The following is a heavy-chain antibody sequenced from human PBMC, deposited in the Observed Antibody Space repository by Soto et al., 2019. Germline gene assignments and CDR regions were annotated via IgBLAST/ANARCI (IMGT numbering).Heavy chain of an antibody. D-gene: IGHD3-10*01. Sequence: QVQLRESGPGLVKPSQTRSLTCTVSGGSISSGGYYWSWIRQHPGKGLEWIGYIYYSGSTYYNPSLKSRVTISVDTSKNQFSLKLSSVTAADTAVYYCARELRFGEDYYGMDVWGQGTTVTVSS. J-gene: IGHJ6*02. CDR2: IYYSGST. V-gene: IGHV4-31*03. CDR1: GGSISSGGYY. CDR3: ARELRFGEDYYGMDV.